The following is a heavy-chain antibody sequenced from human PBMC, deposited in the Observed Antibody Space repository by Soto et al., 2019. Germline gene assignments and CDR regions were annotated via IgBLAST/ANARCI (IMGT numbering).Heavy chain of an antibody. Sequence: AAVKVSCKASGYTLTSYGISWVRQAPGQGLEWMGWISAYNGNTNYAQKLQGRVTMTTDTSTSTAYMELRSLRSDDTDVYYCARTAYFDWLPFDYWGQGTLVTVSS. V-gene: IGHV1-18*04. CDR1: GYTLTSYG. J-gene: IGHJ4*02. CDR3: ARTAYFDWLPFDY. CDR2: ISAYNGNT. D-gene: IGHD3-9*01.